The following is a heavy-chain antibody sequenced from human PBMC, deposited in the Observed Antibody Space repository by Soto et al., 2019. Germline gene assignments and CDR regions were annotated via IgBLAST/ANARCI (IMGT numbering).Heavy chain of an antibody. CDR3: AKETLGYCSSGSCRIDY. CDR2: IRSKANSDAT. CDR1: GFTFSGSA. Sequence: GGSLRLSCVASGFTFSGSAMHWVRQASGKGLEWVGRIRSKANSDATAYGASVKGRFTISRDDSKNTLYLQMNSLRAEDTAVYYCAKETLGYCSSGSCRIDYWGQGTLVTVS. V-gene: IGHV3-73*01. D-gene: IGHD2-15*01. J-gene: IGHJ4*02.